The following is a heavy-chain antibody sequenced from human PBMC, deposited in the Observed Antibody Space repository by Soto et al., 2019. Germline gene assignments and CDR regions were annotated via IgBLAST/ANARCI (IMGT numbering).Heavy chain of an antibody. D-gene: IGHD6-6*01. CDR1: GGSISSGGSF. J-gene: IGHJ4*02. CDR3: AGGIAARPLGY. Sequence: QLQLQESGSGLVKPSQTLSLTCAVSGGSISSGGSFWSWIRQPPGKGLEWIGYIYHSGSTYYNPSLESRVTLSVDRSKNQFTLKLSSVTAADTAVYYCAGGIAARPLGYWGQGTLVTVSS. V-gene: IGHV4-30-2*01. CDR2: IYHSGST.